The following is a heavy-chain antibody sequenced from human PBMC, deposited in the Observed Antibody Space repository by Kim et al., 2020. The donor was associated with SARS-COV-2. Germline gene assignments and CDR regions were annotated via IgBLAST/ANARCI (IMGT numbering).Heavy chain of an antibody. D-gene: IGHD5-18*01. Sequence: ASVKVSCKASGYTFTSNAIIWVRQAPGQGLEWMGWISAYNRNTNYAQKLQDRVTMTTDTSTRTAYMELRSLKSDDTAVYFCARSIQLYVAVDYWGQGTLVTVSS. CDR2: ISAYNRNT. V-gene: IGHV1-18*01. CDR1: GYTFTSNA. J-gene: IGHJ4*02. CDR3: ARSIQLYVAVDY.